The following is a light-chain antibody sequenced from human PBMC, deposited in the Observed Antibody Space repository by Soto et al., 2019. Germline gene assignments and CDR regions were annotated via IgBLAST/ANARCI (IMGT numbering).Light chain of an antibody. CDR1: QGISTY. J-gene: IGKJ1*01. CDR2: AAS. Sequence: DIQVTQSPSSVSASVGDRVTITCRASQGISTYLAWFQQKPGKVPKILIYAASTLQSGVPSRFSGSGSGTDFTLTISSLQPEDVATYYCQRCNSAPQTFGQGTKVDIK. CDR3: QRCNSAPQT. V-gene: IGKV1-27*01.